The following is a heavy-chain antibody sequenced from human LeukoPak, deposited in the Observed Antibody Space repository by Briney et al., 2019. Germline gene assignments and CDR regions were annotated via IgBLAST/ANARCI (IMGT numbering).Heavy chain of an antibody. CDR2: IKQDGSEK. CDR3: ARDGPGFCSGGRCYYYYMDV. Sequence: GGSLRLSCAAPGFTFSSYLMSWVRQAPGKGLEWVANIKQDGSEKNYVDSVKGRFTISRDNAKNSLYLQMNSLRAEDTAVYYCARDGPGFCSGGRCYYYYMDVWGKGTPVTVSS. D-gene: IGHD2-15*01. J-gene: IGHJ6*03. CDR1: GFTFSSYL. V-gene: IGHV3-7*01.